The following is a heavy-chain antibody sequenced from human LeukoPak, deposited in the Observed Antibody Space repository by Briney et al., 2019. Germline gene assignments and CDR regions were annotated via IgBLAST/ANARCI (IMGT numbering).Heavy chain of an antibody. CDR3: ARDSYYDSSGYLDY. CDR1: GFTFSSYW. Sequence: GGSLRLSCAASGFTFSSYWMSWVRQAPGKGLEWVANIKKDGSEKYYVDSVKGRFTISRDNAKNSLYLQMNSLRAEDTAVYYCARDSYYDSSGYLDYWGQGTLVTVSS. V-gene: IGHV3-7*03. D-gene: IGHD3-22*01. J-gene: IGHJ4*02. CDR2: IKKDGSEK.